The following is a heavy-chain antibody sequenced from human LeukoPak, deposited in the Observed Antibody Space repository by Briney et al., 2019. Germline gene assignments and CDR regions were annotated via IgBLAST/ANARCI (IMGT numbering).Heavy chain of an antibody. V-gene: IGHV3-33*01. CDR1: GFTFSTYG. CDR2: IWYDGSNK. CDR3: ARGPLKYSSSWYGSY. D-gene: IGHD6-13*01. Sequence: GSLRLSCAASGFTFSTYGMHWVRQAPGKGPEWVAVIWYDGSNKYYADSVKGRFTISRDNSKNTLYLQMNSLRAEDTAVYYCARGPLKYSSSWYGSYWGQGTLVTVSS. J-gene: IGHJ4*02.